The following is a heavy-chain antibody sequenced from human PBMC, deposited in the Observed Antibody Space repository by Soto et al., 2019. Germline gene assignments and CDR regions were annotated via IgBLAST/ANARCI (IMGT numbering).Heavy chain of an antibody. V-gene: IGHV1-3*05. CDR3: ARSIVVVTALDH. CDR2: INAGNCNT. J-gene: IGHJ4*02. CDR1: GYTFTSYA. D-gene: IGHD2-21*02. Sequence: QVQLVQSGAEEKKPGASVKVSCKASGYTFTSYAMHWVRQAPGQRLEWMGWINAGNCNTKYSQKFQGRVTITRDTSASTAYMELSSLRSEDTAVYYCARSIVVVTALDHWGQGTLVTVSS.